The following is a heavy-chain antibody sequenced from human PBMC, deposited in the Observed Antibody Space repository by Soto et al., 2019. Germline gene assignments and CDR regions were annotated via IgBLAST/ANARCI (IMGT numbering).Heavy chain of an antibody. D-gene: IGHD2-2*01. CDR2: IYTSGST. CDR1: GGSISSYY. Sequence: QVQLQESGPGLVKPSETLSLTCTVSGGSISSYYWSWIRQPAGKGLEWIGRIYTSGSTNYNPSLKSRVTMSVDTSKNQFSLKLSSVTAADTAVYYCARGPDCSSTSCYRRDWFDPWGQGTLVTVSS. V-gene: IGHV4-4*07. CDR3: ARGPDCSSTSCYRRDWFDP. J-gene: IGHJ5*02.